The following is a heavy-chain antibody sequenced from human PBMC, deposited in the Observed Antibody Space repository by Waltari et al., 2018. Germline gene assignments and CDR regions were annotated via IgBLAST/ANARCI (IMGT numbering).Heavy chain of an antibody. Sequence: QVQLVQSGAEVKKPGASVKVSCKASEYTFTGYYMHWVRQAPGQGLEWMGWINPNSGGTNYAQKFQGRVTMTRDTSISTAYMELSRLRSDDTAVYYCARDKSRGRGMVQDDAFDIWGQGTLVTVSS. CDR2: INPNSGGT. CDR3: ARDKSRGRGMVQDDAFDI. D-gene: IGHD3-10*01. J-gene: IGHJ3*02. CDR1: EYTFTGYY. V-gene: IGHV1-2*02.